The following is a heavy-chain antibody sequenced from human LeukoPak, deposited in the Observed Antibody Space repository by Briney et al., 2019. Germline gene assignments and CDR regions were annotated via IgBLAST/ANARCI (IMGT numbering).Heavy chain of an antibody. Sequence: QPGGSLRLSCAASGFTFSDYGMHWVRQAPGKGLEWVTFIRYDGINQYYADSVKGRFTISRDNSKNTLDLQMNSLRAEDTAVYYCAKDGYYFGSGTYAGYWGQGTLVTGSS. CDR1: GFTFSDYG. D-gene: IGHD3-10*01. V-gene: IGHV3-30*02. CDR3: AKDGYYFGSGTYAGY. J-gene: IGHJ4*02. CDR2: IRYDGINQ.